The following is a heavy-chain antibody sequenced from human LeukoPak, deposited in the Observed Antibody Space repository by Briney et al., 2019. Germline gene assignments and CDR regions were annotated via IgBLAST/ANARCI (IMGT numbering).Heavy chain of an antibody. CDR2: IIPIFGTA. CDR1: GYTFTSYY. J-gene: IGHJ6*03. CDR3: ARDRDYMDV. Sequence: SVKVSCKASGYTFTSYYMHWVRQAPGQGLEWMGGIIPIFGTANYAQKFQGRVTITADESTSTAYMELSSLRSEDTAVYYCARDRDYMDVWGKGTTVTISS. D-gene: IGHD5-24*01. V-gene: IGHV1-69*13.